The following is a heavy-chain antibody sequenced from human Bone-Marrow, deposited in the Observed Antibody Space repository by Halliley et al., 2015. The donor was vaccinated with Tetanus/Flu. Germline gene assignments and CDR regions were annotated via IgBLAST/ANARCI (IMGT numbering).Heavy chain of an antibody. CDR2: IYHDGST. Sequence: TLSLTCAVSDYSISSGYYWDWIRQSPGKGLEWIGCIYHDGSTFYNPSLMSRVTLSVDTSKNQFFLSLRSVTAADTAVYYCARGDYGASPLDYWGQGTLVTVAS. D-gene: IGHD4-17*01. CDR1: DYSISSGYY. V-gene: IGHV4-38-2*01. CDR3: ARGDYGASPLDY. J-gene: IGHJ4*02.